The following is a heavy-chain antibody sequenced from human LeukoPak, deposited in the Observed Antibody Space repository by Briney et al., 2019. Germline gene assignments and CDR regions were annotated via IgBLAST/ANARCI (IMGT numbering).Heavy chain of an antibody. CDR3: ARSRHYYYYMDV. V-gene: IGHV3-11*04. CDR2: ISASANTI. J-gene: IGHJ6*03. CDR1: GFNFSDYY. Sequence: PGGSLRLSCAASGFNFSDYYVNWIRRAPGKGLEWVSYISASANTIYYADSVKGRFTISRDNAKNSLYLQMNSLRAEDTAVYYCARSRHYYYYMDVWGKGTTVTVSS.